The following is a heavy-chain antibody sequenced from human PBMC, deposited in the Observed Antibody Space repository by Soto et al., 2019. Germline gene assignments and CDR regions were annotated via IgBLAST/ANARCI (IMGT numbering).Heavy chain of an antibody. D-gene: IGHD6-25*01. J-gene: IGHJ6*02. V-gene: IGHV3-21*01. CDR3: ASPVIAATHSGMDV. CDR1: GFTFSSYS. CDR2: ISSSSSYI. Sequence: PGGSLRLSCGGSGFTFSSYSMNWVRQAPGKGLEWVSSISSSSSYIYYADSVKGRFTISRDNAKNSLYLQMNSLRAEDTAVYYCASPVIAATHSGMDVWGQGTTVTVSS.